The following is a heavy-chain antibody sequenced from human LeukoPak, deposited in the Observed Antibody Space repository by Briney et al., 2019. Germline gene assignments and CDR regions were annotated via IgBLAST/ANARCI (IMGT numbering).Heavy chain of an antibody. Sequence: GVSLRLSCAASGFTFSDYYMSWIRQAPGKGLEWVSYISSSGSTIYYADSVKGRFTISRDNAKNSLYLQMNSLRAEDTAVYYCARDQNSSGHLFDCWGQGTLVTVSS. CDR1: GFTFSDYY. D-gene: IGHD3-22*01. J-gene: IGHJ5*01. V-gene: IGHV3-11*01. CDR2: ISSSGSTI. CDR3: ARDQNSSGHLFDC.